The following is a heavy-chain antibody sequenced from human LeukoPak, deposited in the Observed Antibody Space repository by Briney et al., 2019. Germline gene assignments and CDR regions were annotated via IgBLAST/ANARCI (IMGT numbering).Heavy chain of an antibody. CDR3: ARGRVAVAVYGGTRSYYYYYGMDV. V-gene: IGHV4-34*01. CDR1: GGSFSGYY. Sequence: SETLSLTCAVYGGSFSGYYWSWIRQPPGKGLEWIGEINHSGSTNYNPSLKSRVTISVDASKNQFSLKLSSVTAADTAVYYCARGRVAVAVYGGTRSYYYYYGMDVWGQGTTVTVPS. CDR2: INHSGST. J-gene: IGHJ6*02. D-gene: IGHD6-19*01.